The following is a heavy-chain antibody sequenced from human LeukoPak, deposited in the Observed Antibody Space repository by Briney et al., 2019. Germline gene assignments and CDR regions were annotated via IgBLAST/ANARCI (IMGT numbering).Heavy chain of an antibody. CDR2: IGGRDGST. Sequence: GGSLRLSCAASGFTLSSYGMSWVRQAPGKGLEWVSAIGGRDGSTYYADSVKGRFTISRDNSKNTLYVQMNSLRAEDTAVYYCAKGHYYGSGSLDYWGQGTLVTVSS. V-gene: IGHV3-23*01. CDR1: GFTLSSYG. J-gene: IGHJ4*02. D-gene: IGHD3-10*01. CDR3: AKGHYYGSGSLDY.